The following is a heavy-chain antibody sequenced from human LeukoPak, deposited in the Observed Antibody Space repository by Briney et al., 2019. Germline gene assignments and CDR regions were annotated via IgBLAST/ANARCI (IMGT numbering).Heavy chain of an antibody. V-gene: IGHV3-30*04. Sequence: PSGGSLRLSCAASEFTFSTYAMHWVRQAPGKGPEWVAVISRDGLDTYYADSVRGRFTISRDNAKNTLYLQMNSLRAEDTAVYYCARDLPNDAFDIWGQGTMVTVSS. CDR3: ARDLPNDAFDI. CDR2: ISRDGLDT. J-gene: IGHJ3*02. CDR1: EFTFSTYA.